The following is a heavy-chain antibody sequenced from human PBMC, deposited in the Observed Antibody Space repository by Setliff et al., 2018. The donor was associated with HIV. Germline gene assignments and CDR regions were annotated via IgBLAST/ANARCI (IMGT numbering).Heavy chain of an antibody. CDR2: INPNSGGT. D-gene: IGHD1-26*01. Sequence: ASVKVSCKASGYTFTGSYMHWVRQAPGQGLEWMGRINPNSGGTNYAQKFQGRVTMTRDTSITTAYMELNSLRSDDTAVYYCARDIIAPEGATPDCWGQGTLVTVSS. V-gene: IGHV1-2*06. CDR1: GYTFTGSY. CDR3: ARDIIAPEGATPDC. J-gene: IGHJ4*02.